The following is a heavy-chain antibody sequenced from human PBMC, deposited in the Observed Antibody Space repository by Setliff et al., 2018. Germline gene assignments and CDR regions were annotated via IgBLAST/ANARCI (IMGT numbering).Heavy chain of an antibody. Sequence: SETLSFTCTVSGDSISSRRNYWGWFRQPAGKELEWIGQIYTSWSTNYNPSLKSRVTISLDTSKNQFSLSLTSVTAEDTAVYYCARMSGFQYIDVWDKGTTVTVSS. D-gene: IGHD3-3*01. J-gene: IGHJ6*03. CDR1: GDSISSRRNY. CDR2: IYTSWST. CDR3: ARMSGFQYIDV. V-gene: IGHV4-61*09.